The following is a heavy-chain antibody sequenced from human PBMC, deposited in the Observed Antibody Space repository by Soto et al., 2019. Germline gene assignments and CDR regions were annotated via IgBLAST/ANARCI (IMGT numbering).Heavy chain of an antibody. D-gene: IGHD3-10*01. J-gene: IGHJ3*01. Sequence: QVQLVQSGAEVKKPGASVKISCKTSGDTFSHYYMHWVRQAPGQGLEWMSIIYPSFTSPTYSQNFQGRLMVSIDASTLSVYAELSSMKAEDTAFYYFASSQVSGTIEIGFSVWGQGTLVTFAS. V-gene: IGHV1-46*01. CDR2: IYPSFTSP. CDR3: ASSQVSGTIEIGFSV. CDR1: GDTFSHYY.